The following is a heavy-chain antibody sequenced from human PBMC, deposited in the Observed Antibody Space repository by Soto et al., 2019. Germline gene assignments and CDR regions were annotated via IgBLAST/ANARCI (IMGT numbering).Heavy chain of an antibody. Sequence: QVQLVESGGGVVQPGRSLRLSCAASGFTFSSYGMHWVRQAPGKGLERVAVIWYDGSNNYYADSVKGRFTISRDNSKNTLCLQMNSVRAEDTAVYYCARGGPDYWGQGTLVTVSS. J-gene: IGHJ4*02. CDR1: GFTFSSYG. V-gene: IGHV3-33*01. CDR3: ARGGPDY. CDR2: IWYDGSNN. D-gene: IGHD5-12*01.